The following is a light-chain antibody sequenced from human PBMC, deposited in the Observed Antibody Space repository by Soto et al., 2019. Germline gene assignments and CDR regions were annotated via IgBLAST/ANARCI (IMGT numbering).Light chain of an antibody. CDR3: ASYAGSINWV. V-gene: IGLV2-8*01. CDR1: SSDVGGYNY. J-gene: IGLJ3*02. Sequence: QSVLTQPPSASGSPGQSVTISCTGTSSDVGGYNYVSWYQQHPGKAPKLMVFEVSKRPSGVPDRFSGSKSGNTASLTVSGLQAEDEADYYCASYAGSINWVFCGGTKLTVL. CDR2: EVS.